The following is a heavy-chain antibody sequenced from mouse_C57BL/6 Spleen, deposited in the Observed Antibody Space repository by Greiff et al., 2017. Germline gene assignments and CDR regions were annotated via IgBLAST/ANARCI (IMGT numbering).Heavy chain of an antibody. D-gene: IGHD1-1*01. J-gene: IGHJ3*01. CDR3: TKYYGSSPWFAY. CDR2: IDPENGDT. V-gene: IGHV14-4*01. Sequence: EVKLQESGAELVRPGASVKLSCTASGFNIKEDYMHWVKQRPEQGLEWIGWIDPENGDTEYASKFQGKATITADTSSNTAYLQLSSLTSEDTAVYFCTKYYGSSPWFAYWGQGTLVTVSA. CDR1: GFNIKEDY.